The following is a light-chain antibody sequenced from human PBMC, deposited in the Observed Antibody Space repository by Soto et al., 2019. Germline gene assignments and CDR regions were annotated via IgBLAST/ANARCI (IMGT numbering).Light chain of an antibody. Sequence: DIPMTQSPSSLSASVGDRVTITCQASQDITNYLNWDQQKPGKAPKILIYDASVLEGGVPSRFSGGGSGTHSTLTITILHAEDVATYYCQQFDNLPLTFGGGTNLEIK. V-gene: IGKV1-33*01. CDR3: QQFDNLPLT. J-gene: IGKJ4*01. CDR1: QDITNY. CDR2: DAS.